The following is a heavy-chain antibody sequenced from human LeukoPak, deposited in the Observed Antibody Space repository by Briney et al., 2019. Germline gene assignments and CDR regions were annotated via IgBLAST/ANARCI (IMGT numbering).Heavy chain of an antibody. Sequence: GGSLRLSCAASGFTFSRYTMNWVRQAPGKGLEWVSSISSNSGFKKYADSLKGRFTISRDNAKNSLYLQMNSLRTEDTALYYCAKGKNTGSYLSHVDYWGQGTLVTVSS. CDR3: AKGKNTGSYLSHVDY. V-gene: IGHV3-21*04. J-gene: IGHJ4*02. D-gene: IGHD3-10*01. CDR2: ISSNSGFK. CDR1: GFTFSRYT.